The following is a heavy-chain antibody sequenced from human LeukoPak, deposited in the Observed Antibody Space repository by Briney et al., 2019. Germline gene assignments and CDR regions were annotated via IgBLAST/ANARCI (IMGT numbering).Heavy chain of an antibody. J-gene: IGHJ4*02. V-gene: IGHV3-49*03. Sequence: PGGSLRLSCSASGFTFGDYALSWFRQAPGKGLEWVGFIRSKTYGGTIEYAASVKGRFTMSRDESKSIAYLQMNSLKTEDTAVYYCSRHSSDWFTVTTFWGQGTLVTVSS. CDR2: IRSKTYGGTI. D-gene: IGHD4-17*01. CDR1: GFTFGDYA. CDR3: SRHSSDWFTVTTF.